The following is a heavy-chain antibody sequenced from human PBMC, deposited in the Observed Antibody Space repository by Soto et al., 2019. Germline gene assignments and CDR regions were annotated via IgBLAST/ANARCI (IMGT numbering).Heavy chain of an antibody. J-gene: IGHJ4*02. CDR1: GGSISSYH. D-gene: IGHD3-3*01. CDR2: TSNSAPT. Sequence: QVQLQESGPGLVKPSETLSLTCTVSGGSISSYHWSCIRQSPGKGLEWIGYTSNSAPTIYNPSLKSRVTISADTSNNQFSLRLSSVTAADTAVYFCARLFRDVYNAVEYWGQGALVTVSS. CDR3: ARLFRDVYNAVEY. V-gene: IGHV4-59*08.